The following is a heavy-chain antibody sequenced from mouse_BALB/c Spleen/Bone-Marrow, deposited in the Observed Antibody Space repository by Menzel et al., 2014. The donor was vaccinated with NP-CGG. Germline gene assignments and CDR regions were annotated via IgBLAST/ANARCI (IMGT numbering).Heavy chain of an antibody. D-gene: IGHD2-4*01. V-gene: IGHV1-7*01. J-gene: IGHJ3*01. CDR1: GYTFTSYW. CDR2: INPSTGYT. CDR3: ARDDYDAIAY. Sequence: VQLQQSGAELAKPGASVKMSCKASGYTFTSYWMHWVKQRPGQGLECIGYINPSTGYTEYNQKFKDKATLAAVKSSTTAYMQLRSLTSEDSAVYYCARDDYDAIAYWGQGTLVTVSA.